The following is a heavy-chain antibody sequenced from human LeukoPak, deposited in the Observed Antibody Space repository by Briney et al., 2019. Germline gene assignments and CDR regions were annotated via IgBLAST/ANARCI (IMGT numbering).Heavy chain of an antibody. CDR2: IYPGDSDT. V-gene: IGHV5-51*01. CDR3: ARQRLRGVSYFDY. Sequence: GESLKISCKGSGYSFTSYWIGWVRQMPGKGLEWMGIIYPGDSDTRYSPSFQGQVTISADKSITTPYLQWTSLKASDTAMYYCARQRLRGVSYFDYWGRGTLVTVSS. CDR1: GYSFTSYW. D-gene: IGHD3-10*01. J-gene: IGHJ4*02.